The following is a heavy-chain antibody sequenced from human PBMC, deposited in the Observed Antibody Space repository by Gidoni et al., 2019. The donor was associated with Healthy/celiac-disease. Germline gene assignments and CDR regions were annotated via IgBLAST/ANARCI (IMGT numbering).Heavy chain of an antibody. CDR1: GFTFSSYA. V-gene: IGHV3-30-3*01. CDR3: ARDHRGYCSSTSCYRTPDRHDY. Sequence: QVQLVESGGGVVQPGRSLRLSCAASGFTFSSYATHWVRQAPGKGLEWVAVISYDGSNKYYADSVKGRFTISRDNSKNTLYLQMNSLRAEDTAVYYCARDHRGYCSSTSCYRTPDRHDYWGQGTLVTVSS. D-gene: IGHD2-2*02. J-gene: IGHJ4*02. CDR2: ISYDGSNK.